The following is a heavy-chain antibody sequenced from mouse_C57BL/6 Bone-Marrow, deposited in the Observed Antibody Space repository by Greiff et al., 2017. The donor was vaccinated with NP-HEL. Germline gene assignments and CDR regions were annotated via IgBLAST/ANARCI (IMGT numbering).Heavy chain of an antibody. CDR3: AQPSIYYDYHYAMDY. CDR1: GYTFTSYW. V-gene: IGHV1-55*01. Sequence: QVQLQQPGAELVKPGASVKMSCKASGYTFTSYWITWVKQRPGQGLEWIGDIYPGSGSTNYNEKFKSKATLTVDTSSSTAYMQLSSLTSEDSAVYYCAQPSIYYDYHYAMDYWGQGTSVTVSS. D-gene: IGHD2-4*01. J-gene: IGHJ4*01. CDR2: IYPGSGST.